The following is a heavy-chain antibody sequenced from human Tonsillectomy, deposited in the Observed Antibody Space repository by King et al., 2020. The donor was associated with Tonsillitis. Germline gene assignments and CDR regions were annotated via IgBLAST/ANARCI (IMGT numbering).Heavy chain of an antibody. CDR2: TYFRSKWSY. V-gene: IGHV6-1*01. CDR3: TRSARGIAGTYYSFDA. J-gene: IGHJ4*02. CDR1: GDSVSTNNVA. D-gene: IGHD1-26*01. Sequence: VQLQQSGPGLVKPSQTLALTCAISGDSVSTNNVAWNWIRQSPSRGLEWLGRTYFRSKWSYDYAVSVKSRITITPDTSMNQFSLQLNSVTPADTSVYFCTRSARGIAGTYYSFDAWGQGTLVTVSS.